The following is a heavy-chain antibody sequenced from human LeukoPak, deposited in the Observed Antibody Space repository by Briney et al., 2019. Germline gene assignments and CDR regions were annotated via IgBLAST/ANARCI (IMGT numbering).Heavy chain of an antibody. J-gene: IGHJ4*02. V-gene: IGHV3-23*01. CDR3: AKWVIAARSPQFDY. CDR2: ISASGGST. D-gene: IGHD6-6*01. Sequence: GGSLRLSCAASGFTFSSYAMSWVRQAPGKGLEWVSAISASGGSTYYADSVKGRFTISRDNSKNTLYLQMNSLRAEDTAVYYCAKWVIAARSPQFDYWGQGTLVTVSS. CDR1: GFTFSSYA.